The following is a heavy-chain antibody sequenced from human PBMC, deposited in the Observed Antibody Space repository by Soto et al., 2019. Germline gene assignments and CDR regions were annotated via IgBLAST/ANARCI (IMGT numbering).Heavy chain of an antibody. Sequence: QVQLVQSGAEVKKPGSSVKVSCKASGGTFSSYAISWVRQAPGQGLEWMGGIIPIFGTANYAQKFQGRVTITADESTSTAYMELSSLRSEDTAVYYCARDRDIFRDGYKGYYFDYWGQGTLVTVSS. J-gene: IGHJ4*02. V-gene: IGHV1-69*01. CDR3: ARDRDIFRDGYKGYYFDY. D-gene: IGHD5-12*01. CDR2: IIPIFGTA. CDR1: GGTFSSYA.